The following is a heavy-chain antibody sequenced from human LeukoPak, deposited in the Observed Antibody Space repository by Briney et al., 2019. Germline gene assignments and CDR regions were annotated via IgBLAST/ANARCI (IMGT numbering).Heavy chain of an antibody. D-gene: IGHD3-10*02. CDR3: TRRGGLSSGRSFDH. CDR1: GFSFSSYD. J-gene: IGHJ4*02. Sequence: PGGSLRLSCVASGFSFSSYDMHWIRQAPGKGLEWVSSISTRSSYIYSAESMKGRFTISRDNAKNSLFLQMDGLRAEDTAVYYCTRRGGLSSGRSFDHWGQRTLVTLSS. V-gene: IGHV3-21*01. CDR2: ISTRSSYI.